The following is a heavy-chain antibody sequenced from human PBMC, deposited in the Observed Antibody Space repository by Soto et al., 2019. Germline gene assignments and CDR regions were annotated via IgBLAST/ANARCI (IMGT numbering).Heavy chain of an antibody. J-gene: IGHJ5*02. CDR1: GFTFSSYA. Sequence: GGSLRLSCAASGFTFSSYAMSWVRQAPGKGLEWVSAISGSGGSTYYADSVKGRFTISRDNSKNTLYLQMNSLRAEDTAVYYCAKMALLYYDFWSGSDWFDPWGQGTLVTVSS. CDR2: ISGSGGST. D-gene: IGHD3-3*01. CDR3: AKMALLYYDFWSGSDWFDP. V-gene: IGHV3-23*01.